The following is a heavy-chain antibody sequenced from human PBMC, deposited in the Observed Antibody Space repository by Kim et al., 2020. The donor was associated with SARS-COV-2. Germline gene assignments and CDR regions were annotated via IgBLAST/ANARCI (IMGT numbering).Heavy chain of an antibody. CDR3: ANGRFTSCYASIDLWSGCYYYYGMDV. Sequence: SVKVSCKASGGTFSSYAISWVRQAPGQGLEWMGGIIPIFGTANYAQKFQGRVTITADESTSTAYMELSSLRSEDTAVYYCANGRFTSCYASIDLWSGCYYYYGMDVWGQGTTVTVSS. CDR1: GGTFSSYA. V-gene: IGHV1-69*13. D-gene: IGHD2-2*01. J-gene: IGHJ6*02. CDR2: IIPIFGTA.